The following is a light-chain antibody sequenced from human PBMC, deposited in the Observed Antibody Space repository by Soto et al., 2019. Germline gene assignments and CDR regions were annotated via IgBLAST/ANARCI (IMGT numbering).Light chain of an antibody. J-gene: IGKJ1*01. CDR2: GAS. CDR1: QSVSSN. Sequence: EIVMTQSPATLSVSPGERATLSCRASQSVSSNLAWYQQKPGQAPRLLIYGASTRATGIPARFSGSRSGTDFTLTISSLQSEDLAVYVCQQYNNWPPWTFGQGTKVETK. V-gene: IGKV3-15*01. CDR3: QQYNNWPPWT.